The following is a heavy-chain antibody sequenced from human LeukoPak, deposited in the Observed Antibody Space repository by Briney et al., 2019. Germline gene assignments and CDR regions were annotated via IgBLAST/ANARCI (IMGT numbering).Heavy chain of an antibody. D-gene: IGHD3-22*01. V-gene: IGHV4-30-4*01. CDR3: SGNKEYYEENN. J-gene: IGHJ4*02. CDR1: GGSISSGDYY. CDR2: IYNSGST. Sequence: SQTLSLTCTVSGGSISSGDYYWSWIRQPPGKGLEWIGYIYNSGSTYYNPSVESRVTITADTSKNQFSLKLISVTAADTAVYYCSGNKEYYEENNWGQGTQVTVSS.